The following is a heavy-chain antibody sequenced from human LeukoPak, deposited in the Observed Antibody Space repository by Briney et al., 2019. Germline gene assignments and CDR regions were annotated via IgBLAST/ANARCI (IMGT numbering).Heavy chain of an antibody. CDR2: INHRGST. CDR3: ARERTNYDFWSNYYYSYMDV. J-gene: IGHJ6*03. D-gene: IGHD3-3*01. Sequence: SETLSLTCAVYGGSFSGYYWSWIRQSPGKGLEWIGEINHRGSTNNNPSLKSRVTISVDTFKNQFSLKLSSVTAADTAIYYCARERTNYDFWSNYYYSYMDVWGKGTRVTASS. CDR1: GGSFSGYY. V-gene: IGHV4-34*01.